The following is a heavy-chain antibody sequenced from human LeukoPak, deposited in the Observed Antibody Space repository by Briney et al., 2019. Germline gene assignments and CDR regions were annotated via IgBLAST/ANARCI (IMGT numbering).Heavy chain of an antibody. V-gene: IGHV4-59*01. CDR3: AREFYYDSSFSFDI. CDR1: GGSISSYS. CDR2: IYYSGST. J-gene: IGHJ3*02. D-gene: IGHD3-22*01. Sequence: SETLSLTCTVSGGSISSYSWSWIRQPPGKGLEWVGYIYYSGSTYYNPSLKSRVTISVDTSKNQFSLKLSSVTAADTAVYYCAREFYYDSSFSFDIWGQGTMVTVSS.